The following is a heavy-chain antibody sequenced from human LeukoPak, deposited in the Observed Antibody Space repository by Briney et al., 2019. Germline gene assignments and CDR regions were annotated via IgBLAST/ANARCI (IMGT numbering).Heavy chain of an antibody. V-gene: IGHV3-30-3*01. Sequence: PGGSLRLSCAASGFTFSSYAMHWVRQAPGKGLEWVAVISYDGSNKYYADSVKGRFTISRDNSKNTLYLQMNSLRAEDTAMYYCASWYHIDYWGQGTLVTVSS. CDR2: ISYDGSNK. J-gene: IGHJ4*02. CDR3: ASWYHIDY. CDR1: GFTFSSYA. D-gene: IGHD2-2*01.